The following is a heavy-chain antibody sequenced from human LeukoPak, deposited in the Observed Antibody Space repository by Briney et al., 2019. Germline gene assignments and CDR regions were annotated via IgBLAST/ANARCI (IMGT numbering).Heavy chain of an antibody. CDR1: GFTFSSYA. CDR2: ISYDGSNK. Sequence: GSLRLSCAASGFTFSSYAMHWVRQAPGKGLEWVAVISYDGSNKYYADSVKGRFTISRDNSKNTLDLQMNSLRAEDTAVYYCARDLASGATTPLLFDYWGQGTLVTVSS. V-gene: IGHV3-30-3*01. D-gene: IGHD5-12*01. CDR3: ARDLASGATTPLLFDY. J-gene: IGHJ4*02.